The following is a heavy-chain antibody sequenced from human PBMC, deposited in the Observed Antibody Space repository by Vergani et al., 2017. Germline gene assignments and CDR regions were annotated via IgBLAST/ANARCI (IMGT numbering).Heavy chain of an antibody. V-gene: IGHV4-39*01. CDR1: GGSISSGGYY. CDR2: IYYSGST. D-gene: IGHD3-3*01. J-gene: IGHJ5*02. Sequence: QVQLQESGPGLVKPSQTLSLTCTVSGGSISSGGYYWGWIRQPPGKGLEWIGSIYYSGSTYYNPSLKSRVTISVDTSKNQFSLKLSSVTAADTAVYYCARIDFWSGYYPNWFDPWGQGTLVTVSS. CDR3: ARIDFWSGYYPNWFDP.